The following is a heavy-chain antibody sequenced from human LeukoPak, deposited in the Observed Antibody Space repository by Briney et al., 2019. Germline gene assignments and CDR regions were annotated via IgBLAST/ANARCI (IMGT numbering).Heavy chain of an antibody. J-gene: IGHJ6*04. CDR2: INHSGST. CDR3: ARSNGSRRYYYYYGMDV. D-gene: IGHD2-8*01. Sequence: SETLSLTCAVYGGSFSGYYWSWIRQPPGKGLEWIGEINHSGSTNYNPSLKSRVTISVDTSKNQFSLKLSSVTAADTAVYYCARSNGSRRYYYYYGMDVWGKGTTVTVSS. CDR1: GGSFSGYY. V-gene: IGHV4-34*01.